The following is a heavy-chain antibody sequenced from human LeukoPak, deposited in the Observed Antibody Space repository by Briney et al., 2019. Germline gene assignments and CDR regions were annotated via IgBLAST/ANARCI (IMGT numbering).Heavy chain of an antibody. J-gene: IGHJ4*02. Sequence: GGSLRLSCEASGFTFSDYYMTWMRQAPGKGLEWVSYISGSGTDILYADSVKGRFTMSRDNAKNSLYLQMNSLRTEDTAVYYCTRDPRVLDYWGQGTLVTVSS. V-gene: IGHV3-11*04. CDR1: GFTFSDYY. CDR2: ISGSGTDI. CDR3: TRDPRVLDY. D-gene: IGHD3-10*01.